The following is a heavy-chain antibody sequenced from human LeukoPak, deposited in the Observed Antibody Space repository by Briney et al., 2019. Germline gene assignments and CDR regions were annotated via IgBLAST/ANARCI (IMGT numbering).Heavy chain of an antibody. CDR1: GFTFSSYG. V-gene: IGHV3-30*02. D-gene: IGHD6-13*01. CDR3: AKDSSCSSWYWDY. J-gene: IGHJ4*02. CDR2: IRYDGSNK. Sequence: GGSLRLSCAASGFTFSSYGMHWVRQAPGKGLERVTFIRYDGSNKYYADSVKGRFTISRDNSKNTLYLQMNSLRTEDTAVYYCAKDSSCSSWYWDYWRQGTLVTVSS.